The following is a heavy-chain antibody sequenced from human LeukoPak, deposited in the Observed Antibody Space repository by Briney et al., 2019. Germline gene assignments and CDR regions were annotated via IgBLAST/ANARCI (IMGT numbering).Heavy chain of an antibody. CDR2: IYYSGST. J-gene: IGHJ5*02. CDR1: GGSISSGGYY. Sequence: SETLSLTCTVSGGSISSGGYYWSWIRQHPGRGLEWIGYIYYSGSTYYNPSLKSRVTISVDTSKNQFSLKLSSVTAADTAVYYCARVPDYSNKNWFDPWGQGTLVTVSS. V-gene: IGHV4-31*03. CDR3: ARVPDYSNKNWFDP. D-gene: IGHD4-11*01.